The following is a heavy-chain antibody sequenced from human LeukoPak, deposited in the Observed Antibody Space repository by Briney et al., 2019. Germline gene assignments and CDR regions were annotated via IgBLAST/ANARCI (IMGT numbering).Heavy chain of an antibody. CDR1: GFTFSSYA. D-gene: IGHD2-8*01. Sequence: GGSLRLSCAASGFTFSSYAMSWVRQAPGKGLEWVSAISRTGGGTYYADSVKGRFTISRDNPKNTLYLQMNSLRAEDTAVYYCARNGVDSTYDMWGQGTVVTVSS. CDR2: ISRTGGGT. J-gene: IGHJ3*02. V-gene: IGHV3-23*01. CDR3: ARNGVDSTYDM.